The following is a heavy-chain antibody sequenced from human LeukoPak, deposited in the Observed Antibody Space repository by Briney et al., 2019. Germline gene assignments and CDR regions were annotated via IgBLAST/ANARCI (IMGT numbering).Heavy chain of an antibody. V-gene: IGHV3-15*01. CDR3: TSHAAFDP. CDR1: GFTFNNAW. J-gene: IGHJ5*02. Sequence: GKSLRLSCAASGFTFNNAWMNWVRQAPGKGLEWVGRIKSKNVGGTTDYAAPVKGRFTISRDDSKNTVYLQMNSLKIEDTAVYYCTSHAAFDPWGQGTLVTVSS. CDR2: IKSKNVGGTT.